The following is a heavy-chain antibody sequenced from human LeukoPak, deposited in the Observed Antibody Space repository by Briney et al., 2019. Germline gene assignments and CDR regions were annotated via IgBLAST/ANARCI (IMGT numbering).Heavy chain of an antibody. CDR2: ISTSSSYI. CDR3: ARDYGGIPFYYYYYMDV. V-gene: IGHV3-21*01. CDR1: GFTFSSYS. D-gene: IGHD4-23*01. J-gene: IGHJ6*03. Sequence: GGSLRLSCAASGFTFSSYSMNWVRQAPGKGLEWVSSISTSSSYIYYAESVKGRFTISRDNAKNSLYLQMNSLRAEDTAVYYCARDYGGIPFYYYYYMDVWGKGTTVTVSS.